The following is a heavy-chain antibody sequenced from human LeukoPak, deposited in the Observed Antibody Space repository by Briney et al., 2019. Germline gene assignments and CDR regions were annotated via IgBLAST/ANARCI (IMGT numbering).Heavy chain of an antibody. CDR3: ARPFKSGGYYYGWDDAFDI. CDR1: GYSISSGYY. Sequence: SETLSLTCAVSGYSISSGYYWGWIRQPPGKGLEWIGSIYHSGSTYYNPSLRSRVTISVDTSKNQFSLKLSSVTAADTAVYYCARPFKSGGYYYGWDDAFDIWGQGTMVTVSS. V-gene: IGHV4-38-2*01. J-gene: IGHJ3*02. CDR2: IYHSGST. D-gene: IGHD3-22*01.